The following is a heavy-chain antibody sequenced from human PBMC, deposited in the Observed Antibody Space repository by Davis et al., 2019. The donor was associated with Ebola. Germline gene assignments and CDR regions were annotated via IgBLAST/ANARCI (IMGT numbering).Heavy chain of an antibody. V-gene: IGHV1-69*04. J-gene: IGHJ4*02. CDR3: ARVYKRGIVGATGY. D-gene: IGHD1-26*01. CDR2: IIPILGIA. CDR1: GGTFSSYA. Sequence: AASVKVSCKASGGTFSSYAISWVRQAPGRGLEWMGRIIPILGIANYAQKFQGRVTITADKSTSTAYMELSSLRSEDTAVYYCARVYKRGIVGATGYWGQGTLVTVSS.